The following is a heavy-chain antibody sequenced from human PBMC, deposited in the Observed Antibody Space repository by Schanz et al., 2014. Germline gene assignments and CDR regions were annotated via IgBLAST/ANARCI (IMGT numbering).Heavy chain of an antibody. CDR2: ISSSSSYI. J-gene: IGHJ4*02. D-gene: IGHD3-22*01. CDR1: GFTFSRDS. Sequence: EVQLVESGGGLVKPGGSLRLSCAASGFTFSRDSMNWVRQAPGKGLEWVSYISSSSSYIYYADSVKGRFAISRDNAKNSLYLQMNSLRAEDTAVYYCARDNHYDSSGYDYVDNWGQGTLVTVSS. V-gene: IGHV3-21*01. CDR3: ARDNHYDSSGYDYVDN.